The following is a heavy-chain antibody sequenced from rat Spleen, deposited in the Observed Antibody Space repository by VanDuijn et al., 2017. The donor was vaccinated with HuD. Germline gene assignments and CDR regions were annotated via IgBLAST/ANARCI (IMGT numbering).Heavy chain of an antibody. CDR3: TRENWVLDS. J-gene: IGHJ2*01. CDR1: GFTFNNYW. Sequence: EVQLVETGGGLVQPGRSLKLSCVASGFTFNNYWMTWIRQAPGKGLEWVATITHSTSTTYYPDSVQGRFTISRDDAKSALYLQMDSLRSEDTATYYCTRENWVLDSWGQGVMVTVSS. V-gene: IGHV5-31*01. D-gene: IGHD5-1*01. CDR2: ITHSTSTT.